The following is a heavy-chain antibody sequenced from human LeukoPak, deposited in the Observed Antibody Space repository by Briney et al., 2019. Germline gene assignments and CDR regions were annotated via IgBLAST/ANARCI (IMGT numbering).Heavy chain of an antibody. CDR2: INHSGST. CDR3: ARGRDYGDYFDP. Sequence: SVTLSLTCAVYGGSFSGYYWSWIRQPPGKGLEWIGEINHSGSTNYNPSLKSRVTISVDTSKNQCSLKLSSVTAADTAVYYCARGRDYGDYFDPWGQGTLVTVSS. V-gene: IGHV4-34*01. CDR1: GGSFSGYY. D-gene: IGHD4-17*01. J-gene: IGHJ5*02.